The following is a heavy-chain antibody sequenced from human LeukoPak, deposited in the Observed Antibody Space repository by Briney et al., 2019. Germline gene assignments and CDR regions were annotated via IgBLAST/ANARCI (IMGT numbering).Heavy chain of an antibody. CDR1: GYTFTSYA. D-gene: IGHD2-15*01. J-gene: IGHJ6*02. Sequence: GASVKVSCKASGYTFTSYAIHWVRQAPGQRLEWMGWINAGNGNIKYSQKFQGRVTITRDTSASTAYMELSSLRSDDTAVYYCASSSYCSGGSCYHDYYYYGMDVWGQGTTVTVPS. CDR3: ASSSYCSGGSCYHDYYYYGMDV. CDR2: INAGNGNI. V-gene: IGHV1-3*01.